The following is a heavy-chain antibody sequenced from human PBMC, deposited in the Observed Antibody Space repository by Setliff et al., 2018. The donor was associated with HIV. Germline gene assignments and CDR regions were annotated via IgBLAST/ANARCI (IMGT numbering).Heavy chain of an antibody. CDR1: GVSIPTNY. Sequence: LSLTCNISGVSIPTNYWNWIRQPAGKGLEWIGRIYTTGGTNCNPALKSRVTMSIDTSKNQISLKLNSVTAADTATYYCARSNPGITAGLLAYWGPGTLVTVSS. V-gene: IGHV4-4*07. CDR3: ARSNPGITAGLLAY. D-gene: IGHD6-13*01. CDR2: IYTTGGT. J-gene: IGHJ4*02.